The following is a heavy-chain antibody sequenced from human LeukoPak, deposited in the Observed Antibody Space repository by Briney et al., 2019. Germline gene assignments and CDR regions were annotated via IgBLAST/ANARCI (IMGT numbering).Heavy chain of an antibody. CDR3: ARGLGGYYHYYYMDV. CDR1: GGTFSSYA. CDR2: IIPIFGTA. V-gene: IGHV1-69*13. J-gene: IGHJ6*03. D-gene: IGHD2-15*01. Sequence: SVKVSCKASGGTFSSYAISWVRQAPGQGLEWMGGIIPIFGTANYAQKFQGRVTITADESTSTAYMELSSLRSEDAAVYYCARGLGGYYHYYYMDVWGKGTTVTVSS.